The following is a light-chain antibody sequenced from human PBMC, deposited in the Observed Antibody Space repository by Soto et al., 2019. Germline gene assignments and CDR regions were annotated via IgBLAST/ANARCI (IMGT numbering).Light chain of an antibody. Sequence: DIQMTQSPSSLSASVGDRVTISYRASQSIQIYVSWYQQKPGTAPKLLIRAASTLQSGVPSRFSGSGSGTDFTLTISSLQIEDFATYFCPQTDSTPQTFGQGTNVEI. V-gene: IGKV1-39*01. CDR3: PQTDSTPQT. CDR1: QSIQIY. J-gene: IGKJ1*01. CDR2: AAS.